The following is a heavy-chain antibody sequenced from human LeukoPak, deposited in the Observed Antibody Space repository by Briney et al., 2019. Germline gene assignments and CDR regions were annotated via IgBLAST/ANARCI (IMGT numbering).Heavy chain of an antibody. CDR2: IYPGDSNT. Sequence: PGESLQISCQGSGSSFTNYWIGWVRQLPGKGLEWMGIIYPGDSNTRYSPSFQGQVTISADKSISTAYLQWSSLKASDTAMYYCTRRAPQDSYFALWGRGTLVTVSS. V-gene: IGHV5-51*01. J-gene: IGHJ2*01. CDR1: GSSFTNYW. CDR3: TRRAPQDSYFAL.